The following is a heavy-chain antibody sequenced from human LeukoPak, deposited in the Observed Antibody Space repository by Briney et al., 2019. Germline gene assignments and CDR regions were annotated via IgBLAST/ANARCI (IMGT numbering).Heavy chain of an antibody. J-gene: IGHJ6*02. D-gene: IGHD1-26*01. V-gene: IGHV5-51*01. CDR3: ARGGWQDYYGMDV. CDR2: VYPGDSDT. CDR1: GYSFTSYW. Sequence: GESLKISCKGSGYSFTSYWIGWVRQMPGKGLEWMGIVYPGDSDTRYSPSFQGQVTISADKSISTAYLQWSSLKALDTAMYYCARGGWQDYYGMDVWGQGTTVTVSS.